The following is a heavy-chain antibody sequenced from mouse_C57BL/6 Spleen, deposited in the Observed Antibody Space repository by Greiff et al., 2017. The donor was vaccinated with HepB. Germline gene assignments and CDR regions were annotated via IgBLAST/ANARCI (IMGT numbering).Heavy chain of an antibody. CDR1: GYTFTDYY. V-gene: IGHV1-26*01. Sequence: VQLQQSGPELVKPGASVKISCKASGYTFTDYYMNWVKQSHGKSLEWIGDINPNNGGTSYNQKFKGKATLTVDKSSSTAYMELRSLTSEDSAVYYCAVTDGYLWFAYWGQGTLVTVSA. CDR2: INPNNGGT. D-gene: IGHD2-3*01. J-gene: IGHJ3*01. CDR3: AVTDGYLWFAY.